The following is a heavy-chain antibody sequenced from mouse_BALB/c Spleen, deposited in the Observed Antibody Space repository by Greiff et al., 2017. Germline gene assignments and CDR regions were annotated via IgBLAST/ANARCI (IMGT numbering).Heavy chain of an antibody. J-gene: IGHJ3*01. D-gene: IGHD2-4*01. V-gene: IGHV5-17*02. CDR2: ISSGSSTI. CDR1: GFTFSSFG. Sequence: EVKLVESGGGLVQPGGSRKLSCAASGFTFSSFGMHWVRQAPEKGLEWVAYISSGSSTIYYADTVKGRFTISRDNPKNTLFLQMTSLRSEDTAMYYCARPYYEGFAYWGQGTLVTVSA. CDR3: ARPYYEGFAY.